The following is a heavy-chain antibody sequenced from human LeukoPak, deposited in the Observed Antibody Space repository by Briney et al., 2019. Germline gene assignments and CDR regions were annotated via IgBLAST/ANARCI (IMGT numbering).Heavy chain of an antibody. CDR2: ISYRGST. V-gene: IGHV4-39*01. D-gene: IGHD6-13*01. CDR3: VRHLISYSSSALDY. J-gene: IGHJ4*02. Sequence: PSETLSLTCTVSGGSISSSSYCWGWIRQPPGKGLEWIGSISYRGSTYYNPSLKSRVTISVDTSKNQFSLKLSSVTAADTAVYYCVRHLISYSSSALDYWGQGTLVTVSS. CDR1: GGSISSSSYC.